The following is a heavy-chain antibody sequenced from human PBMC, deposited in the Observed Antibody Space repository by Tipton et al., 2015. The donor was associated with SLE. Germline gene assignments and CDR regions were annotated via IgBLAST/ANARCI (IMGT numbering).Heavy chain of an antibody. V-gene: IGHV3-53*01. CDR2: MYSGGST. CDR3: AKASDFDI. Sequence: SLRLSCAASGFTVSSNYMTWVRQAPGKGLEWVSVMYSGGSTYYADSVKGRFAISRDNSKNTLHLQMNSLRAEDTAVYYCAKASDFDIWGQGTLVTVSS. CDR1: GFTVSSNY. D-gene: IGHD3-10*01. J-gene: IGHJ4*02.